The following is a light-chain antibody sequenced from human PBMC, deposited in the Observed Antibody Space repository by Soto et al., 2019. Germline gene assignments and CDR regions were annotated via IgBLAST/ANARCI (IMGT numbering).Light chain of an antibody. J-gene: IGKJ3*01. Sequence: VVLTQSPATLSLSPGERATLSCRASRHVYINALAWYQQKPGRTPTLLIFGASTRATDIPDRFSGTGSGTDFSLTINGVEPEDSAVYYCQQYGASPLTFGPGTRVEI. V-gene: IGKV3-20*01. CDR2: GAS. CDR3: QQYGASPLT. CDR1: RHVYINA.